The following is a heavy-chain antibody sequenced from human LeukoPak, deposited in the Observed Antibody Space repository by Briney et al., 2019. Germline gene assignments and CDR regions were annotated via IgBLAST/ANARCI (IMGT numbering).Heavy chain of an antibody. CDR3: AREAAAGTYRY. J-gene: IGHJ4*02. CDR2: INPTGGST. CDR1: GYTFPSYF. D-gene: IGHD6-13*01. V-gene: IGHV1-46*01. Sequence: ASVKVSCKASGYTFPSYFMHWVRQAPGQGLEWMGIINPTGGSTTYAQKFQGRVTMTRDTSTSTVYMELSSLRSDDTAVYYCAREAAAGTYRYWGQGTLVTVSS.